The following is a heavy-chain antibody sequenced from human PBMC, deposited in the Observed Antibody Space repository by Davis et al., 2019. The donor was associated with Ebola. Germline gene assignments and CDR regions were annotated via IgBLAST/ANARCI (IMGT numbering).Heavy chain of an antibody. CDR1: GDSISSSNW. J-gene: IGHJ6*02. CDR3: ARRLHYYYGMDV. D-gene: IGHD3-16*01. CDR2: ISQSGST. Sequence: SETLSLTCAVSGDSISSSNWWSWVRQPPGKGLEWIGEISQSGSTNYNPSLKSRVTISVDKSKNQFSLKLSSVTAADTAVYYCARRLHYYYGMDVWGQGTTVTVSS. V-gene: IGHV4-4*02.